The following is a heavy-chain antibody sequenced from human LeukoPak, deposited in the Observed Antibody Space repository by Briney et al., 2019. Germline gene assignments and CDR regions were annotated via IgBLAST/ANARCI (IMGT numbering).Heavy chain of an antibody. J-gene: IGHJ4*02. D-gene: IGHD6-6*01. V-gene: IGHV3-7*01. CDR3: ARRSIAARDFDY. CDR2: IKQDGSEK. CDR1: GFTFSDYY. Sequence: PGGSLRLSCAASGFTFSDYYMTWVRQAPGKGLEWVANIKQDGSEKYYVDSVKGRFTISRDNAKNSLYLQMNSLRAEDTAVYYCARRSIAARDFDYWGQGTLVTVSS.